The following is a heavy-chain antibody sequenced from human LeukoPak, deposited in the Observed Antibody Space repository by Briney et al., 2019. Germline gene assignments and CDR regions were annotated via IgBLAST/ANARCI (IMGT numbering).Heavy chain of an antibody. CDR2: INHSGST. CDR1: GGSFSGYY. J-gene: IGHJ4*02. Sequence: SETLSLTCAVYGGSFSGYYWSWIRQPPGKGLEWIGEINHSGSTNYNPSLKSRVTISVDTSKNQFSLKLSSVTAADTAVYYCARRRKASTIAARPLDYWGQGTLVTVSS. D-gene: IGHD6-6*01. V-gene: IGHV4-34*01. CDR3: ARRRKASTIAARPLDY.